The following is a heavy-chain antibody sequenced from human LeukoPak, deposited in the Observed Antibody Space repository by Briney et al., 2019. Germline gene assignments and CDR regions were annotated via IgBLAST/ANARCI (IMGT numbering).Heavy chain of an antibody. CDR2: IYYSGST. CDR1: GGSISSGDYY. V-gene: IGHV4-30-4*01. D-gene: IGHD3-16*01. CDR3: ARAVSLMDAWSLEY. J-gene: IGHJ4*02. Sequence: PSQTLSLTCTVSGGSISSGDYYWSWIRQPPGKGLEWIGYIYYSGSTYYNPSLKSRVTISVDTSKSQFSLKLSSVTAADTAVYYCARAVSLMDAWSLEYWGQGTLVTVSS.